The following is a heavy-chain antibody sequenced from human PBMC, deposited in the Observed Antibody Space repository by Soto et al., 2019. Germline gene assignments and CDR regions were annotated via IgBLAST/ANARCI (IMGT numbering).Heavy chain of an antibody. Sequence: GGSLRLSCAASGFTFSDYYMSWIRQAPGKGLXXXXXXXXXXSTIYYAXXXXXXXXXXXXXAKNSLYLQMNSLRAEDTAVYYCARGGSPPKDRLRYFDWLLPPYYYYGMDVWGQGTTVTVSS. V-gene: IGHV3-11*01. CDR3: ARGGSPPKDRLRYFDWLLPPYYYYGMDV. J-gene: IGHJ6*02. CDR1: GFTFSDYY. CDR2: XXXXXSTI. D-gene: IGHD3-9*01.